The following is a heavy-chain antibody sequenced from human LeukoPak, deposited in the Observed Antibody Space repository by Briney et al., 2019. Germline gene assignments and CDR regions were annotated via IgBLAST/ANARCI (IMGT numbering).Heavy chain of an antibody. CDR1: GYSISSGYY. Sequence: SETLSLTCTVSGYSISSGYYWGWIRQPPGKGLEWIGSIYHSGSTYYNPSLKSRVTISVDTSKNQFSLKLSSVTAADTAVYYCARENSSDWYDAFDIWGQGTMVTVSS. CDR2: IYHSGST. D-gene: IGHD6-19*01. CDR3: ARENSSDWYDAFDI. J-gene: IGHJ3*02. V-gene: IGHV4-38-2*02.